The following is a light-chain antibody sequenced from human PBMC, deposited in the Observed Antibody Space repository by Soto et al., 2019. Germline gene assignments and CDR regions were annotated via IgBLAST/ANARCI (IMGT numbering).Light chain of an antibody. CDR2: GAS. CDR3: QPDVSLPR. V-gene: IGKV3-20*01. Sequence: EIGLEQSAGALSLKKRKRATLSCRASQTVRNSYLAWYQQKPGQAPRLLIYGASSRATGIPDRFSGSGSGTDFTLTISILEPEDFAVYYCQPDVSLPRFAGGTKVDIK. J-gene: IGKJ4*01. CDR1: QTVRNSY.